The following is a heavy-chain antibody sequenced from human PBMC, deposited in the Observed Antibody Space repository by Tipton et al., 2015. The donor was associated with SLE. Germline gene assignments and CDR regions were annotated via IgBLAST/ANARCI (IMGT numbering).Heavy chain of an antibody. CDR1: GGSISSGDYY. V-gene: IGHV4-30-4*01. CDR3: ARGNYSGSGSYPPSFDY. CDR2: IYYSGST. Sequence: TLSLTCTVSGGSISSGDYYWSWIRQPPGKGLEWIGYIYYSGSTYYNPSLKSRVTISVDTSKNQFSLKLSSVTAADTAVYYCARGNYSGSGSYPPSFDYWGQGTQVSVSS. D-gene: IGHD3-10*01. J-gene: IGHJ4*02.